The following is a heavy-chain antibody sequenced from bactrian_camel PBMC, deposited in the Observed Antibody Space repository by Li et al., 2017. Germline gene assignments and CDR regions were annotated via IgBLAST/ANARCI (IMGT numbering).Heavy chain of an antibody. Sequence: DVQLVESGGGSVQAGGSLRLSCAASRYDYSRHCMGWFRLALGKEREGVASIDADGETSYADSVKGRFTVSRDNAKNSVYLQMNSLKLEDTAMYYCAAWGAVASVIDGGACFGDLEAWGPSTQVTVS. V-gene: IGHV3S10*01. D-gene: IGHD1*01. CDR1: RYDYSRHC. J-gene: IGHJ2*01. CDR2: IDADGET. CDR3: AAWGAVASVIDGGACFGDLEA.